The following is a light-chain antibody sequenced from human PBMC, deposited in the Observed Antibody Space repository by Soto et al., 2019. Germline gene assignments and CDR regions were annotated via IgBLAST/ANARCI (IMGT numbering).Light chain of an antibody. Sequence: EIVLTQSACTLSWSAGERATLSCRASQSVRSNFLAWYQQKPGEAPRLLIYGASNRATGIPDRFTGSGSATDFTLTITRLDPEDFTVYYCHHYETFGQGTKVDIK. CDR3: HHYET. J-gene: IGKJ1*01. CDR1: QSVRSNF. CDR2: GAS. V-gene: IGKV3-20*01.